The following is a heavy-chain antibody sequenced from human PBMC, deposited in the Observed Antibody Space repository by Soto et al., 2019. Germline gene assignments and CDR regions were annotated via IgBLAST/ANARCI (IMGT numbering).Heavy chain of an antibody. CDR3: AHRLPGPSGYDV. J-gene: IGHJ6*02. V-gene: IGHV2-5*01. CDR2: IYWNDEQ. Sequence: QITLKESGPTLVKPTQTLTLTCTFSGFSLTSGVVGVGWIRQPPGEALEWLALIYWNDEQYYNPSLRNRLTITRDNSKNQVVLTMTNMDPVDTAPYCCAHRLPGPSGYDVWGQGTTVTVSS. CDR1: GFSLTSGVVG. D-gene: IGHD6-13*01.